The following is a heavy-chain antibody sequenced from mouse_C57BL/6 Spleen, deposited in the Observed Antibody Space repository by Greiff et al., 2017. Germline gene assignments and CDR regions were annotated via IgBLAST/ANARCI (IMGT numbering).Heavy chain of an antibody. CDR1: GYTFTDYY. CDR2: INPYNGGT. D-gene: IGHD1-1*01. CDR3: ARWTTVVAYYYAMDY. V-gene: IGHV1-19*01. J-gene: IGHJ4*01. Sequence: EVQLQQSGPVLVKPGASVKMSCKASGYTFTDYYMNWVKQSHGKSLEWIGVINPYNGGTSYNQKFKGKATLTVDKSYSTAYMELNSLTSEDSAVYYCARWTTVVAYYYAMDYWGQGTSVTVSS.